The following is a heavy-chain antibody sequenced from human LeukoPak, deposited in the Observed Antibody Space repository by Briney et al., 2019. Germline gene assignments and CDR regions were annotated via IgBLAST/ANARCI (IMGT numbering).Heavy chain of an antibody. D-gene: IGHD1-26*01. CDR3: ARSAVGTSCCTAVDY. CDR1: GFTFSTYA. Sequence: PGGSLRLSSAASGFTFSTYAMTWVRQAPGKGLEGASGISASGDWTYYADSVKGRFTISRDNSKNTLYLQMNSLRAEDTAEYYCARSAVGTSCCTAVDYWGQGTLVTVSS. J-gene: IGHJ4*02. CDR2: ISASGDWT. V-gene: IGHV3-23*01.